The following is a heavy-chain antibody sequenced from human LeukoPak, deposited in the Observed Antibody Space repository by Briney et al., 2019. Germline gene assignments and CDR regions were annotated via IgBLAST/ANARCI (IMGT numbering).Heavy chain of an antibody. Sequence: PGGSLRLSCAASGFTFDDYGMSWVRQAPGKGLEWVSGINWNGGSTGYADSVKGRFTISRDNAKNSLYLQMNSLRAEDTALYYCARGRGIAARRGYDYWGQGTLVTVSS. CDR2: INWNGGST. D-gene: IGHD6-6*01. J-gene: IGHJ4*02. CDR3: ARGRGIAARRGYDY. CDR1: GFTFDDYG. V-gene: IGHV3-20*04.